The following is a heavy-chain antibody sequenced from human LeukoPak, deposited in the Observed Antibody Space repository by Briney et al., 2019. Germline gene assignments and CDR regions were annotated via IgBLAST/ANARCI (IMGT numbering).Heavy chain of an antibody. Sequence: GGSLRLSCAASGFAFTRNAMAWVRQAPGQGLEWVSAIDGSGGSTLYADSVTGRVTISRDPSPNTVYLQKNSLRADDTAVYYCAKAHCSSTSCSRADNWGQGTLVTVSS. CDR1: GFAFTRNA. CDR2: IDGSGGST. J-gene: IGHJ4*02. CDR3: AKAHCSSTSCSRADN. V-gene: IGHV3-23*01. D-gene: IGHD2-2*01.